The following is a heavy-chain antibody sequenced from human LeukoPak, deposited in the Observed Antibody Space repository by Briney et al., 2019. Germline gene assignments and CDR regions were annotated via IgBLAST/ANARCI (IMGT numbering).Heavy chain of an antibody. Sequence: SETLSLTCTVSGGSISSSSYYWSWIRQPPGKGLEWIGYIYYSGSTNYNPSLKSRVTISVDTSKNQFSLKLSSVTAADTAVYYCARESLAVGAIYDSWGQGTLVTVSS. D-gene: IGHD1-26*01. V-gene: IGHV4-61*01. J-gene: IGHJ4*02. CDR1: GGSISSSSYY. CDR3: ARESLAVGAIYDS. CDR2: IYYSGST.